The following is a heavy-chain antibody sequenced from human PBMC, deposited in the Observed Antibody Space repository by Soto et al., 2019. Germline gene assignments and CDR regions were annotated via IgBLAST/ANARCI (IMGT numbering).Heavy chain of an antibody. Sequence: SETLSLTCDVSGVSISSSSWWSWVRQPPGKGLEWVGEIYHSGSTNYNPSLKSRVTISVDTSKNQFSLKLSSVTAADTAVYYCARRYGGNIDYWGQGTLVTVSS. CDR2: IYHSGST. CDR3: ARRYGGNIDY. V-gene: IGHV4-4*02. J-gene: IGHJ4*02. CDR1: GVSISSSSW. D-gene: IGHD1-26*01.